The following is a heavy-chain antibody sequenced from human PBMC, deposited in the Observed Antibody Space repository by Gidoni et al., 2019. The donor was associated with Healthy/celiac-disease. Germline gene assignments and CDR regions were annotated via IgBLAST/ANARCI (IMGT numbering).Heavy chain of an antibody. CDR2: INSDGSST. V-gene: IGHV3-74*01. J-gene: IGHJ4*02. CDR1: GFTFSSYW. D-gene: IGHD3-22*01. CDR3: ANTYYDSSGYRFDY. Sequence: EVQLVESGGGLVQPGGSLRLSCAASGFTFSSYWMHWVRQAPGKGLVWVSRINSDGSSTSDADSVKGRFTISRDNAKNTLYLQMNSLRAEDTAVYYYANTYYDSSGYRFDYWGQGTLVTVSS.